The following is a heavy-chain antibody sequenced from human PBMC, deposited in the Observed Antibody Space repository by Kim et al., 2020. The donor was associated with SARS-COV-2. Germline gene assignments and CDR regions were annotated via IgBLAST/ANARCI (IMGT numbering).Heavy chain of an antibody. J-gene: IGHJ4*02. CDR1: GGTFSSYT. CDR3: ASGYSYDEGY. Sequence: SVKVSCKASGGTFSSYTISWVRQAPVPLLAWLGRLIPILGIANYAQKFQGRVTITADKSTSTAYMELSSLRSEDTAVYYCASGYSYDEGYWGQGTLVTVSS. CDR2: LIPILGIA. V-gene: IGHV1-69*02. D-gene: IGHD5-18*01.